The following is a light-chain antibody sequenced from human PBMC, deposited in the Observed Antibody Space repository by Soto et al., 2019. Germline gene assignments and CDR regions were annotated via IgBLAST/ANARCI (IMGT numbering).Light chain of an antibody. Sequence: IQLTQSPSSLSASVGDRVTITCRASPGINSYLAWYQQKPGKAPKLLIYAASTLQSGVPSRFSGSGSGTGFTLTISSLQPEDFATYYCQQLNSYPWTFGQGTKVEIK. J-gene: IGKJ1*01. CDR3: QQLNSYPWT. V-gene: IGKV1-9*01. CDR2: AAS. CDR1: PGINSY.